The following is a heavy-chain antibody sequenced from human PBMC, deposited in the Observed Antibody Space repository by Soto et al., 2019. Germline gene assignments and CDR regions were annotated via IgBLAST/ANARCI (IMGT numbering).Heavy chain of an antibody. CDR1: GASIRSSTFY. CDR3: ATMGTPATGLYYFDY. D-gene: IGHD1-7*01. V-gene: IGHV4-39*01. J-gene: IGHJ4*02. Sequence: SETLSLTCTVSGASIRSSTFYWGWIRQPPGKGLESIANIYYDGSTYYNPSLKSRVTISVDTSKNQFSLKLSSVTAADTAVYYCATMGTPATGLYYFDYWGQGTLVTVSS. CDR2: IYYDGST.